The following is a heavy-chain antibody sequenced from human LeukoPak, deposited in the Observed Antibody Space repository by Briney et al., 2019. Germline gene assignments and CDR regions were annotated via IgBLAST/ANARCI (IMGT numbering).Heavy chain of an antibody. J-gene: IGHJ5*02. D-gene: IGHD4-23*01. CDR3: ARGPNKADGGNSGSAWFDP. CDR2: MNPNSGNT. Sequence: ASVKVSCKASGYTFTTYDINWVRQATGQGLEWMGWMNPNSGNTGYAQKFQGRVTMTRNTSISTAYMELSSLRSEDTAVYYCARGPNKADGGNSGSAWFDPWGQGTLVTVSS. CDR1: GYTFTTYD. V-gene: IGHV1-8*01.